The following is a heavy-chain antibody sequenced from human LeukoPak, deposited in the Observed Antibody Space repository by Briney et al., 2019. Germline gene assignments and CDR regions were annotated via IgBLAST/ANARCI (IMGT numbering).Heavy chain of an antibody. CDR2: IIPIFGTA. CDR3: ARDSYIFKATSLDY. Sequence: GASAKVSCKASGYTFTSYGISWVRQAPGQGLEWMGRIIPIFGTANYAQKFQGRVTITTDKSTSTAYMELSSLRSEDTAVYYCARDSYIFKATSLDYWGQGTLVTVSS. J-gene: IGHJ4*02. V-gene: IGHV1-69*05. CDR1: GYTFTSYG. D-gene: IGHD1-26*01.